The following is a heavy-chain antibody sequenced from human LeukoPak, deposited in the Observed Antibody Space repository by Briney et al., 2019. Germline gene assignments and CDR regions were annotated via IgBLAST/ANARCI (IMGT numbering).Heavy chain of an antibody. D-gene: IGHD2-21*01. CDR3: ARDLLATFSFDS. Sequence: GGSLRLSCAASRFTVSTNYMSWVRQAPGKGLEWVSVIYGGGSTYYADSVKGRFTISRDNSKNTLYLQMNSLRAEDTAVYYCARDLLATFSFDSWGQGTLVTVSS. J-gene: IGHJ4*02. CDR2: IYGGGST. V-gene: IGHV3-66*01. CDR1: RFTVSTNY.